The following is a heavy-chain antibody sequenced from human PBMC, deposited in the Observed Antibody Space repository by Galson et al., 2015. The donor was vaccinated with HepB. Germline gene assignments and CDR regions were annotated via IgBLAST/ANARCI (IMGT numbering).Heavy chain of an antibody. J-gene: IGHJ3*02. D-gene: IGHD1-26*01. Sequence: SLRLSCAVSGVTFSSYWMHWVRQAPGKGLVWVSRINGDGRSPSYAGSVQGRFTISRDNAKNTLYLQMNSLRAEDAAVYYCAREILGATQSDAFDIWGQGTMVTVSS. CDR3: AREILGATQSDAFDI. CDR1: GVTFSSYW. CDR2: INGDGRSP. V-gene: IGHV3-74*01.